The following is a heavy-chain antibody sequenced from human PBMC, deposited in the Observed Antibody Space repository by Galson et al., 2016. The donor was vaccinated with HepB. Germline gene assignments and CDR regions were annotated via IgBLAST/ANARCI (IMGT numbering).Heavy chain of an antibody. Sequence: LRLSCAASGFTFSSYAMSWVRQAPGKGLKWVSSIGGGADTYYADSVKGRFIISRDNSKNTLYLQMNSLRAEDTAIYYCAKHREYYYGSGNFNWFDPWGQGTLLTVSS. J-gene: IGHJ5*02. CDR3: AKHREYYYGSGNFNWFDP. D-gene: IGHD3-10*01. CDR1: GFTFSSYA. CDR2: IGGGADT. V-gene: IGHV3-23*01.